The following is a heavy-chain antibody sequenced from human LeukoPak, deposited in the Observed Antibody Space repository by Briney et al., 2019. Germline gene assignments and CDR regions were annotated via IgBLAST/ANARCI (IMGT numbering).Heavy chain of an antibody. V-gene: IGHV5-51*01. J-gene: IGHJ4*02. D-gene: IGHD6-19*01. Sequence: GESLKISCKSSGYSFPSYWIGWVRQMPGKGLEWMGIIYPGDSDTRYSPSFQGQVTISVDKSISTAYPQWSSLKASDTAMYYCAYSSGYYVGMFDFWGRGTLVSVSS. CDR3: AYSSGYYVGMFDF. CDR2: IYPGDSDT. CDR1: GYSFPSYW.